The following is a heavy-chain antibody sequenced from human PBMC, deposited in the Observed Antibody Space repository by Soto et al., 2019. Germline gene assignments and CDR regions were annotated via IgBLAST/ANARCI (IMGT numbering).Heavy chain of an antibody. CDR3: ATSDIVATSLDY. D-gene: IGHD5-12*01. Sequence: SETLSLTCTVSGGSISSYYWSWIRQPPGKGLEWIGYIYYSGSTNYNPSLKSRVTISVDTSKNQFSLKLSSVTAADTAVYYCATSDIVATSLDYWGQGTLVTVSS. V-gene: IGHV4-59*08. CDR1: GGSISSYY. CDR2: IYYSGST. J-gene: IGHJ4*02.